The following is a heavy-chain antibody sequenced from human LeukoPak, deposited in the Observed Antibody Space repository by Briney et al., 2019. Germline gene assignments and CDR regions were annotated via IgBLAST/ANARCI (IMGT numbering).Heavy chain of an antibody. D-gene: IGHD1-26*01. CDR2: INIDGSTT. V-gene: IGHV3-74*01. J-gene: IGHJ3*01. CDR1: GFTFSSYG. Sequence: GGSLRLSCAASGFTFSSYGMHWVRQAPGKGLVWVSRINIDGSTTTYADSVKGRFTISRDNAKNTVYLQMNSLRVEDTAVYYCASGSTLWGQGTMVTVSS. CDR3: ASGSTL.